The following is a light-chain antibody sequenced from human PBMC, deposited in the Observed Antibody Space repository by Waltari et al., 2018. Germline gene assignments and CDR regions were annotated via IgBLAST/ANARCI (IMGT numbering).Light chain of an antibody. CDR3: QQYITSPYT. CDR1: QSVLNNSNNKNY. J-gene: IGKJ2*01. CDR2: WAS. Sequence: DIVMNQYPDSLAVSLGERATINCKYSQSVLNNSNNKNYLVGYQQKPGQPPKLVIYWASTRVSGVPERFSGSRSGTDFTLTISSLQAEDVAVYYCQQYITSPYTFGQGTKLEIK. V-gene: IGKV4-1*01.